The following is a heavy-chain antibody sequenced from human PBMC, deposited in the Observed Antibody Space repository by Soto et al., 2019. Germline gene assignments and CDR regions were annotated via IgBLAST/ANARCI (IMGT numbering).Heavy chain of an antibody. CDR2: ISYDGSNK. CDR1: GFTFSSYA. Sequence: QVQLVESGGGVVQPGRSLRLSCAASGFTFSSYAMHWVRQAPGKGLEWVAVISYDGSNKYYADSVKGRFTISRDNSKNRLYLQMNSLRAEDTAVYYCARLDYYDSSPRDYYYYGMDVWGQGTTVTVSS. V-gene: IGHV3-30-3*01. J-gene: IGHJ6*02. D-gene: IGHD3-22*01. CDR3: ARLDYYDSSPRDYYYYGMDV.